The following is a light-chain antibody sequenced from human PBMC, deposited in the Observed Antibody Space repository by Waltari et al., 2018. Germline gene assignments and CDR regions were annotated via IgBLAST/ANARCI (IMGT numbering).Light chain of an antibody. CDR2: ATS. V-gene: IGKV1-12*01. J-gene: IGKJ3*01. CDR1: QDIRNW. Sequence: DIQMTQSPSSVSPSVGDRVTMTCRASQDIRNWLDWYPQTQGKAPNLLIYATSSLQTGVPSRFSGSGSGTEFTLTISSLQPEDFATYYCQQANSFPITFGPGTKVDFK. CDR3: QQANSFPIT.